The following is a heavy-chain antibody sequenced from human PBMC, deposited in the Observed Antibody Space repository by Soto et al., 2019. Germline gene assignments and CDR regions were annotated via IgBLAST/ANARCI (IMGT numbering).Heavy chain of an antibody. V-gene: IGHV3-33*01. D-gene: IGHD3-10*01. CDR2: IWYDGSNK. CDR1: GFTFSSYG. CDR3: ARDMGGSGSYYNADY. J-gene: IGHJ4*02. Sequence: GGSLRLSCAASGFTFSSYGMHWVRQAPGKGLEWVAVIWYDGSNKYYADSVKGRFTISRDNSKNTLYLQMNSLRAEDTAVYYCARDMGGSGSYYNADYWGQGTLVTVSS.